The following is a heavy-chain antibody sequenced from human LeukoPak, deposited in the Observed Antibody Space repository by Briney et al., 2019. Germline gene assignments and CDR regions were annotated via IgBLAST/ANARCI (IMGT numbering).Heavy chain of an antibody. CDR3: ARLNYDFWSGYYAYYYMDV. CDR2: IYHSGST. Sequence: SETLSLTCAVSGYSISSGYYWGWIRQPPGKGLEWIGSIYHSGSTYYNPSLKSRVTISVDTSKNQFSLKLSSVTAADTAVYYCARLNYDFWSGYYAYYYMDVWGKGTTVTVSS. J-gene: IGHJ6*03. V-gene: IGHV4-38-2*01. D-gene: IGHD3-3*01. CDR1: GYSISSGYY.